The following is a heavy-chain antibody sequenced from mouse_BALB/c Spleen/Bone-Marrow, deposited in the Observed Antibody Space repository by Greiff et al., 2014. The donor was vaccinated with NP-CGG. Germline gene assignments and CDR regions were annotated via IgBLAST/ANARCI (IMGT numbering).Heavy chain of an antibody. D-gene: IGHD2-2*01. CDR3: ARRVYGNDGSLDV. CDR1: GYAFSSYW. Sequence: VKLQESGAELVRPGSSVNISCKASGYAFSSYWMNWVKQRPGQGLEWIGQIYPGDGETNYNGKFKGKATLTADKSSSTAYMQISSLSSEDSAVYLWARRVYGNDGSLDVWGAGTTVNVSS. V-gene: IGHV1-80*01. J-gene: IGHJ1*01. CDR2: IYPGDGET.